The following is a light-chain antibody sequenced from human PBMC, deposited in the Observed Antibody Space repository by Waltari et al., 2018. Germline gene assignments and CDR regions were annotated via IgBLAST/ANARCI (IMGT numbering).Light chain of an antibody. V-gene: IGKV3-11*01. CDR1: QSINTY. J-gene: IGKJ4*01. CDR2: DAS. Sequence: EVALTQSPATLSLSPGETATLSCRASQSINTYLAWYQQKPGQAPRLVIYDASNMATGIPARFSGSGSGTNFTLTISSLEPQDFVVYYCQQRARWPATFGGGTKVEIK. CDR3: QQRARWPAT.